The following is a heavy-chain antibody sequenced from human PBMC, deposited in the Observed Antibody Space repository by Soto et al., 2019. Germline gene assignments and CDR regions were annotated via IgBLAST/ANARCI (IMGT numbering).Heavy chain of an antibody. Sequence: PGGSLRLSCAASGFTVSSNYMSWVRQAPGKGLEWVSVIYSGGSTYYADSVKGRFTISRDNAKNSLYLQMNSLRAEDTAVYYCARDTYYDSSGYSPNYGMDVWGHGTTVTVSS. V-gene: IGHV3-66*01. CDR2: IYSGGST. CDR1: GFTVSSNY. J-gene: IGHJ6*02. D-gene: IGHD3-22*01. CDR3: ARDTYYDSSGYSPNYGMDV.